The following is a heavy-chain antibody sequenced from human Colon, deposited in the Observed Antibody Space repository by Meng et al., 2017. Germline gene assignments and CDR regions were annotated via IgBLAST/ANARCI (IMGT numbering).Heavy chain of an antibody. CDR2: IYHSGST. D-gene: IGHD3-10*01. CDR3: ARVIYASGNMAHLDC. V-gene: IGHV4-4*02. J-gene: IGHJ4*02. CDR1: GDSIRSSKW. Sequence: QRQLLWSGRRQVKPSGTLCLTFAVSGDSIRSSKWWSCVLQPPGRGLEWIGEIYHSGSTNYNPSLKNRLSLTVDKSKNQFSLTLHSVTAADTAVYYCARVIYASGNMAHLDCWGQGTLVTVSS.